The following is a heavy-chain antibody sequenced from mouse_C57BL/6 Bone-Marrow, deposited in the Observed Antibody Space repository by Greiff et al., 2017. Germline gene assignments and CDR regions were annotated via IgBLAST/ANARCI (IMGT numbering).Heavy chain of an antibody. J-gene: IGHJ3*01. D-gene: IGHD2-4*01. CDR2: ISSGGSYT. V-gene: IGHV5-6*01. Sequence: EVTLVESGGDLVKPGGSLKLSCAASGFTFSSYGMSWVRQTPDKRLEWVATISSGGSYTYYPDSVKGRFTISRDNAKNTLYLQMSSLKSEDTAMYYCARHRGDYDGAWFAYWGQGTLVTVSA. CDR1: GFTFSSYG. CDR3: ARHRGDYDGAWFAY.